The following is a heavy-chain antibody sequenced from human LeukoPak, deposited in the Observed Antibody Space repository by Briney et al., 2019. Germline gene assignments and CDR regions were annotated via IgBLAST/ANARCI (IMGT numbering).Heavy chain of an antibody. Sequence: PGGSLRLSCAASGFTFSSFEMNWVRQAPGKGLEWVSYISSSGITIYYADSVRGRFTISRDNAKNSLYLQMNSLRAEDTAVYYCARVSSSWYLAFDYWGQGTLVTVSS. V-gene: IGHV3-48*03. J-gene: IGHJ4*02. CDR3: ARVSSSWYLAFDY. CDR2: ISSSGITI. D-gene: IGHD6-13*01. CDR1: GFTFSSFE.